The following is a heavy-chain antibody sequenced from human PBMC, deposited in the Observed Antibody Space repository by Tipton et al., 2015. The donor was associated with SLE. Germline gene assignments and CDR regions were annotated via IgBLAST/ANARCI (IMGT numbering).Heavy chain of an antibody. V-gene: IGHV4-59*08. J-gene: IGHJ3*02. CDR3: ARHRSALVPGAFDI. CDR1: GGSISSYY. CDR2: IYYSGST. Sequence: TLSLTCTVSGGSISSYYWSWIRQPPGKGLELIGYIYYSGSTNYNPSLKSRVTTSVDTSKNQFSLKLSSVTAADTAVYYCARHRSALVPGAFDIWGQGTMVTVSS.